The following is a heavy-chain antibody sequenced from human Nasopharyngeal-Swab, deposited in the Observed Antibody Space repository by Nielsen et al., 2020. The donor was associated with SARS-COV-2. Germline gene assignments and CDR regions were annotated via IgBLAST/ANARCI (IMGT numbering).Heavy chain of an antibody. CDR2: IYYSGST. J-gene: IGHJ5*02. CDR1: GGSISSYY. CDR3: ARDHQYSSSWFGRGYNWFDP. Sequence: SETLSLTCTVSGGSISSYYWSWIRQPPGKGLEWIRYIYYSGSTNYNPSLKSRVTISVDTSKNQFSLKLSSVTAADTAVYYCARDHQYSSSWFGRGYNWFDPWGQGTLVTVSS. V-gene: IGHV4-59*01. D-gene: IGHD6-13*01.